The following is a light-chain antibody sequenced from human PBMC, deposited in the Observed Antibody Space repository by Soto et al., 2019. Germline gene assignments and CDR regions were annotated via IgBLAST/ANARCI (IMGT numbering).Light chain of an antibody. CDR3: QQSYSTRGT. J-gene: IGKJ1*01. CDR2: AAS. Sequence: DIQRTQPPSSLSAAVGDRVTITCRASQSISSYLNWYQQKPGKAPKLLIYAASSLQSGVPSRFSGSGSGTDFTLTISSLQPEDFATYYCQQSYSTRGTFGQGTRWIS. CDR1: QSISSY. V-gene: IGKV1-39*01.